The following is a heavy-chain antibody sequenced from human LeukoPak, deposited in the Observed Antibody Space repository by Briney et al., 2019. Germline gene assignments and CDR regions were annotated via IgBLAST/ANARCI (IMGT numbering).Heavy chain of an antibody. V-gene: IGHV4-59*08. CDR1: GDSISSYY. CDR3: ARSISGTRSKFDY. Sequence: SETLSLTCTVSGDSISSYYWSWIRQSPGKELEWIAYGQDSGRTNYNPSLKSRVTISVDTSKNQFSLKLNSVTAADTAVYYCARSISGTRSKFDYWGQGTLVTVSS. D-gene: IGHD1/OR15-1a*01. CDR2: GQDSGRT. J-gene: IGHJ4*02.